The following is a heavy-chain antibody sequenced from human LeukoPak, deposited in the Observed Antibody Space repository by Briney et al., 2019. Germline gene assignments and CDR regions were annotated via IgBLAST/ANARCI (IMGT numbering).Heavy chain of an antibody. Sequence: PSETLSLTCTVSGGSISSYYWSWIRQPPGKGLEWIGYIYYSGSTNYNPSLKSRVTISVDTSKNQFSLKLNSVTAADTAVYYCARGHRDGYVSLYYYGMDVWGQGTTVTVSS. CDR2: IYYSGST. CDR1: GGSISSYY. V-gene: IGHV4-59*01. D-gene: IGHD5-24*01. J-gene: IGHJ6*02. CDR3: ARGHRDGYVSLYYYGMDV.